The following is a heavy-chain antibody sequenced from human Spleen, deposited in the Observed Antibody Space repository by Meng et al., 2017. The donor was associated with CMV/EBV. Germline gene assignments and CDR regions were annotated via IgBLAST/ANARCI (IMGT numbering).Heavy chain of an antibody. CDR1: GGSLRSGSYY. CDR2: IYYSGST. Sequence: SETLSLTCTVSGGSLRSGSYYWNWIRQPPGKGLEWIGYIYYSGSTNYNPSLKSRVTISVDTSKNQFSLKLSSVTAADTAVYYCARESRGYSYGAYYYYGMDVWGQGTLVTVSS. CDR3: ARESRGYSYGAYYYYGMDV. J-gene: IGHJ6*02. V-gene: IGHV4-61*01. D-gene: IGHD5-18*01.